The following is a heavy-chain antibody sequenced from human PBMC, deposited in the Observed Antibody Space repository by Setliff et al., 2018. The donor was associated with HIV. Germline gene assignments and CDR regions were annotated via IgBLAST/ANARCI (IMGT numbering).Heavy chain of an antibody. Sequence: SETLSLTCFVSGVSISGHFWGWIRQPPGKGLEWIGYIYTSGTTEYNPSLDSRVTISVDRSKNHFSPRLSSVTAADTAVYYCARGGSRGSWYWDYWGQGTLVTVSS. CDR1: GVSISGHF. CDR2: IYTSGTT. V-gene: IGHV4-4*09. J-gene: IGHJ4*02. D-gene: IGHD6-13*01. CDR3: ARGGSRGSWYWDY.